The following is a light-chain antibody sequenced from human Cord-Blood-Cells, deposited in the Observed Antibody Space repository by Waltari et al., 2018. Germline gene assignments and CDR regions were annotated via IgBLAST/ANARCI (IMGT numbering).Light chain of an antibody. CDR2: GNS. CDR3: QSYDSSLSGWV. V-gene: IGLV1-40*01. CDR1: SSNIGAGYD. J-gene: IGLJ3*02. Sequence: QSVLTQPPSVSGAPGQRVTISCTRTSSNIGAGYDVHSYQQLPGTAPKLLIHGNSNRPSGVPDRFSGSKSGTSASLAITVLQAEDEADYYCQSYDSSLSGWVFGGGTKLTVL.